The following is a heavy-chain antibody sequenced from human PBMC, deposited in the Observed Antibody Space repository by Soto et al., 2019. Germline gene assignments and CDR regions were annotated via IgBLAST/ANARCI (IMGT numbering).Heavy chain of an antibody. CDR3: ATTPPSDTAMVFDY. Sequence: EVHLVESGGGLVQPGGSLRLSCAASGFTVSSNYMSWVRQAPGKGLEWVSVIYSGGSTYYADSVKGRFTISRHNSKNTLYLQMNSLGAEDTAVYYCATTPPSDTAMVFDYWGQGTLVTVSS. J-gene: IGHJ4*02. CDR2: IYSGGST. V-gene: IGHV3-53*04. CDR1: GFTVSSNY. D-gene: IGHD5-18*01.